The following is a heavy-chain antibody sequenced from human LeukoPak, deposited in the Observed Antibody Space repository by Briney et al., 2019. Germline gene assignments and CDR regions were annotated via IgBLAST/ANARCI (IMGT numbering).Heavy chain of an antibody. CDR1: GFTFTSYG. CDR3: AKDDGGFDY. Sequence: GRSRRPSCAASGFTFTSYGMSWVRQPPGKGRGWVGAISSSGGSTYYADSVKGQFTISRDNSKNRLYLQMNSLRAEDTAVYYCAKDDGGFDYWGQGKLVTVSS. V-gene: IGHV3-23*01. D-gene: IGHD3-10*01. J-gene: IGHJ4*02. CDR2: ISSSGGST.